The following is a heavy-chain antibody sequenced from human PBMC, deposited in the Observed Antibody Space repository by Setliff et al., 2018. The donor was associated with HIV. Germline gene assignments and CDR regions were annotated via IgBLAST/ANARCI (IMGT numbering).Heavy chain of an antibody. V-gene: IGHV3-49*04. CDR2: IGSKAYGATT. J-gene: IGHJ6*03. CDR3: TRAGGSGTDSAYYYYYYMDV. D-gene: IGHD3-10*01. CDR1: GFTFGDYA. Sequence: PGGSLRLSCTGSGFTFGDYAMTWVRQAPGRGLEWIGFIGSKAYGATTEYAASVKGRFTISRDDSKSIAYLQMNSLKTEDTAVYFCTRAGGSGTDSAYYYYYYMDVWGKGTTVTVSS.